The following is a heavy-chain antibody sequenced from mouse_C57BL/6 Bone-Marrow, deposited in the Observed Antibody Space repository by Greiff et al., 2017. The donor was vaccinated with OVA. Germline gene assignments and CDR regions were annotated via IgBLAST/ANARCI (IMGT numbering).Heavy chain of an antibody. D-gene: IGHD2-4*01. CDR2: ISSGSSTI. J-gene: IGHJ2*01. Sequence: VQLKESGGGLVKPGGSLKLSCAASGFTFSDYGMHWVRQAPEQGLEWVAYISSGSSTIYYAATVKGRFTISRDNAKNTLFLQMTSRMAEDAAMYYCARVDDDGYWGKGTTLTVAS. CDR1: GFTFSDYG. V-gene: IGHV5-17*01. CDR3: ARVDDDGY.